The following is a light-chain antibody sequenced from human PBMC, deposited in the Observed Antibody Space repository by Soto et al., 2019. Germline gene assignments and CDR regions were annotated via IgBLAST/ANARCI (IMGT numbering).Light chain of an antibody. CDR1: SSNIGSNT. CDR3: AAWDDSLNGVV. V-gene: IGLV1-44*01. J-gene: IGLJ2*01. CDR2: SNN. Sequence: QSVLTQPPSASGTPGQMVTISCSGSSSNIGSNTVNWYQQLPGTAPKLLIYSNNQRPSGVPDRFSGSKSGTSASLAISGLQSEDEADCYCAAWDDSLNGVVFGGGTKVTVL.